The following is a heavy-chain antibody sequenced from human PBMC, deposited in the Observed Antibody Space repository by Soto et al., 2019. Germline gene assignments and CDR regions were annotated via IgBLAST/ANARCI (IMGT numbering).Heavy chain of an antibody. D-gene: IGHD3-22*01. J-gene: IGHJ4*02. CDR1: GYTFITYG. CDR3: ARGPTDYYDNSGDYSLDY. Sequence: QVQLVQSGAEVKEPGASVKGSCKASGYTFITYGMSWVRQAPGQGLDWMGWISTYTGDTKYADRLQGRVAMTTDTTTGTAYMELRSLRSDDTAVYYCARGPTDYYDNSGDYSLDYWGQGTLVTVSS. V-gene: IGHV1-18*01. CDR2: ISTYTGDT.